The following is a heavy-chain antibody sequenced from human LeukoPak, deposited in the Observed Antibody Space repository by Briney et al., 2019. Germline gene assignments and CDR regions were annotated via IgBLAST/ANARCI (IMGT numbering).Heavy chain of an antibody. J-gene: IGHJ4*02. Sequence: PGGSLRLSCAASGFTFSSYSMNWVRQAPGKGLEWVSSISSSSSYIYYADSVKGRFTISRDNAKNSLYLQMNSLRAEDTAVYYCAREMYGAVAGTGTKTSSDYWGQGTLVTVSS. D-gene: IGHD6-19*01. CDR3: AREMYGAVAGTGTKTSSDY. CDR1: GFTFSSYS. V-gene: IGHV3-21*01. CDR2: ISSSSSYI.